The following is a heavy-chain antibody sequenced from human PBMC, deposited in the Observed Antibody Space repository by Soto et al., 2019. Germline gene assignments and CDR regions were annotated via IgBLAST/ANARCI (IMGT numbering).Heavy chain of an antibody. CDR3: ARSYSSGWEFDY. J-gene: IGHJ4*02. D-gene: IGHD6-19*01. Sequence: PGGSLRLSCGASGFTFSNYYMSWMRQAPGKGLEWVSYISSTGRTIYYADSVKGQFTVSRDNAQNSLSLKLNSLRVEDTAVYYCARSYSSGWEFDYWGQGTQVTVSS. CDR2: ISSTGRTI. CDR1: GFTFSNYY. V-gene: IGHV3-11*01.